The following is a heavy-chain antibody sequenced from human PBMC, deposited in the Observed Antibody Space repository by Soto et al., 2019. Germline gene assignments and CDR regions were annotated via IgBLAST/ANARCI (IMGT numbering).Heavy chain of an antibody. CDR1: GFTFSSYG. Sequence: GGSLRLSCAASGFTFSSYGMHWVRQAPGKGLEWVAVISYDGSNKYYADSVKGRFTISRDNSKNTLYLQMNSLRAEDTAVYYCAKDISSSWLLYYYYGMDVWGQGTTVTVSS. CDR2: ISYDGSNK. J-gene: IGHJ6*02. D-gene: IGHD6-13*01. CDR3: AKDISSSWLLYYYYGMDV. V-gene: IGHV3-30*18.